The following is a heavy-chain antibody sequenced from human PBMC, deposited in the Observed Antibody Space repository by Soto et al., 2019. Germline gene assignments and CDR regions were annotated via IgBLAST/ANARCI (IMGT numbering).Heavy chain of an antibody. CDR3: ARGGYSSSSIRFEP. Sequence: ASVKLSCKASGYTFSDYFIHWVRQAPGQGLEWMGMINPNSGATKFPHSSRAGVSMTRDTSITTVFVELSRLTSADTAVYYCARGGYSSSSIRFEPWGQGTLVTVSS. J-gene: IGHJ5*02. D-gene: IGHD6-6*01. V-gene: IGHV1-2*02. CDR2: INPNSGAT. CDR1: GYTFSDYF.